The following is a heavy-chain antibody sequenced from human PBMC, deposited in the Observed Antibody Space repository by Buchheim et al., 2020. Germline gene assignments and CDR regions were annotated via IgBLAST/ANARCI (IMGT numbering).Heavy chain of an antibody. CDR3: ARMDDFWSGYYYYGMDV. J-gene: IGHJ6*02. V-gene: IGHV4-39*07. Sequence: QLQLQESGPGLVKPSETLSLTCTVSGGSISSSSYYWGWIRQPPGKGLEWIGSIYYSGSTYYNPSLKSRFTISVDTSKNQFSLKLSSVTAADTAVYYCARMDDFWSGYYYYGMDVWGQGTT. D-gene: IGHD3-3*01. CDR1: GGSISSSSYY. CDR2: IYYSGST.